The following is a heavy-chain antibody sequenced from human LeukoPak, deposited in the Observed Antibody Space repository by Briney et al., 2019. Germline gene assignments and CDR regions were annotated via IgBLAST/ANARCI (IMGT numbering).Heavy chain of an antibody. V-gene: IGHV3-53*01. J-gene: IGHJ4*02. D-gene: IGHD2-21*02. CDR1: GFTVSSNY. Sequence: GGSLRLSCAASGFTVSSNYMSWVRQAPGKGLEWVSVLYSGGSTYHADSVQGRFTISRDNSKNTLYLQMNSLRAEDTAVYYCARVIPYCGGDCYSYFDYWGQGTLVTVSS. CDR2: LYSGGST. CDR3: ARVIPYCGGDCYSYFDY.